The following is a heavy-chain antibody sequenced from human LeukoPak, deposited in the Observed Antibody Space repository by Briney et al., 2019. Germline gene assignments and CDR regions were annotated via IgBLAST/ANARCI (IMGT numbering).Heavy chain of an antibody. D-gene: IGHD3-9*01. CDR3: ARGEGFVLRYFDWFPY. CDR1: GGSISSSSYY. Sequence: PSETLSLTCTVSGGSISSSSYYWGWIRQPPGKGLEWIGSIYYSGSTYYNPSLKSRVTISVDTSKSQFSLKLSSVTAADTAVYYCARGEGFVLRYFDWFPYWGQGTLVTVSS. CDR2: IYYSGST. J-gene: IGHJ4*02. V-gene: IGHV4-39*01.